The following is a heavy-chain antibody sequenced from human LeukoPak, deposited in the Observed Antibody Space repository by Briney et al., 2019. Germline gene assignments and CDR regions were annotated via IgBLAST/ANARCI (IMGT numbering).Heavy chain of an antibody. CDR3: ARLEYSSSWINWFDP. J-gene: IGHJ5*02. Sequence: ASVKVSCKASGYTFTSYGISWVRQAPGRGLEWMGWISAYNGNTNYAQKLQGRVTMTTDTSTSTAYMELRSLRSDDTAVYYCARLEYSSSWINWFDPWGQGTLVTVSS. V-gene: IGHV1-18*01. D-gene: IGHD6-13*01. CDR2: ISAYNGNT. CDR1: GYTFTSYG.